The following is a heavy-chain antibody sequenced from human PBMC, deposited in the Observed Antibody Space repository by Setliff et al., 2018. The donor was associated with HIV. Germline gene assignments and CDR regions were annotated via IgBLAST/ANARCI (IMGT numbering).Heavy chain of an antibody. J-gene: IGHJ4*02. D-gene: IGHD5-12*01. CDR1: GHTLTELS. CDR3: TTDGYNSDY. Sequence: ASVKVSCKVSGHTLTELSMHWVRQAPGKGLGWMGGFDPEDAETIYAQNFQGRVTMTEDTSTDTAYMELSSLRSEDTAFYYCTTDGYNSDYWGQGTLVTVSS. V-gene: IGHV1-24*01. CDR2: FDPEDAET.